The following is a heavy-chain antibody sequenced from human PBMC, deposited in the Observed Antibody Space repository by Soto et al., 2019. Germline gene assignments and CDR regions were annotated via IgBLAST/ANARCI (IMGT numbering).Heavy chain of an antibody. V-gene: IGHV4-59*08. D-gene: IGHD5-18*01. CDR2: IYYSGST. CDR3: ARTSRGGYSYGVIDY. CDR1: GGSISSYY. Sequence: SETLSLTCTVSGGSISSYYLSWIRQPPGKGLEWIGYIYYSGSTNYNPSLKSRVTISVDTSKNQFSLKLSSVTAADTAVYYCARTSRGGYSYGVIDYWGQGTLVTVSS. J-gene: IGHJ4*02.